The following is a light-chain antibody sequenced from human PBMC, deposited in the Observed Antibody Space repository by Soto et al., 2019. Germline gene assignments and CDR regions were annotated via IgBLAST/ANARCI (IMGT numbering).Light chain of an antibody. CDR1: QSVSNN. CDR3: QQYNFWPET. Sequence: EIVMTQSPATLSVSPGERATLSCRASQSVSNNLAWYQQKPGQSPRLLIYDTSTRASGIPARFSGSGSGTDFTLTISSLQSEDVAVYYCQQYNFWPETFGQGTKVEIK. J-gene: IGKJ1*01. V-gene: IGKV3-15*01. CDR2: DTS.